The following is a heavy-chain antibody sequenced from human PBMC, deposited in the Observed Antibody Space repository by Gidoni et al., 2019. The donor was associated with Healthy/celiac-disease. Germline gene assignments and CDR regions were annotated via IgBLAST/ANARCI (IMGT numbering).Heavy chain of an antibody. J-gene: IGHJ4*02. V-gene: IGHV1-69*12. CDR2: ISPIFGTA. CDR1: GGTFSSYA. D-gene: IGHD6-19*01. CDR3: AREGGYSSVWVFDY. Sequence: QVQRVQSGAEVKQPGSSVKVSCTAAGGTFSSYAILWVRQAPGQGFEWMGWISPIFGTANYAQKFHGIVTITADESTSTAYMEVSSLRSEDTALYYCAREGGYSSVWVFDYWGQGTLVTVSS.